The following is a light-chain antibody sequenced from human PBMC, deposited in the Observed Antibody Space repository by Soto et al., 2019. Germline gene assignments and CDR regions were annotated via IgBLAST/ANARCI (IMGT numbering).Light chain of an antibody. J-gene: IGKJ5*01. V-gene: IGKV3-15*01. CDR3: QQTSNWPPSIT. Sequence: EIVVTQSPATLSVSPGEKATLSCRARQSVSSNLAWYQHKPGQSPRLLIHEAATRATGTPDRFSGSGYGTKFTLTISSLEPEDFAVYYRQQTSNWPPSITFGQGTRLEIK. CDR2: EAA. CDR1: QSVSSN.